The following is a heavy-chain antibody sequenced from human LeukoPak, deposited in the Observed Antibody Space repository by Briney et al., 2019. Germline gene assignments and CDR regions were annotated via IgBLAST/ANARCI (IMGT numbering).Heavy chain of an antibody. J-gene: IGHJ5*02. V-gene: IGHV3-53*01. Sequence: GGSLRLSCAASGFTVSSDYMSWVRQAPGKGLEWISVIYSGGSTYYADSVKGRFTVSRDKSKNTLYLQMNSLRADDTAVYYCARLEINYYDSSGPSGWFDPWGQGTLVTVSS. CDR2: IYSGGST. CDR1: GFTVSSDY. D-gene: IGHD3-22*01. CDR3: ARLEINYYDSSGPSGWFDP.